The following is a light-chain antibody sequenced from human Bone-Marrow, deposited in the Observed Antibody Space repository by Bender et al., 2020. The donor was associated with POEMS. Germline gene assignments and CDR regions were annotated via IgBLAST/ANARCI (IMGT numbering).Light chain of an antibody. J-gene: IGLJ1*01. CDR2: DVN. CDR1: TSDIGGYNF. Sequence: QSALTQPASVSGSPGQSITISCTGTTSDIGGYNFVSWYQQHPDKAPKVMIFDVNNRPSGISTRFSGSMSGNTASLTISGLQAEDEADYYCYSFTTTNTYVFGTGTKVTV. CDR3: YSFTTTNTYV. V-gene: IGLV2-14*03.